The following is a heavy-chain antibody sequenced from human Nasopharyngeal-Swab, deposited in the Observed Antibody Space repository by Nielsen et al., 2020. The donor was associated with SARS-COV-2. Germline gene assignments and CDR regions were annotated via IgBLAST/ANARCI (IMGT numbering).Heavy chain of an antibody. J-gene: IGHJ5*02. Sequence: GGSLRLSCAASGFTFSSYAMHWVRQDPGKGLEWVAVISYDGSNKYYADSVKGRFTISRDNSKNTLYLQMNSLRAEDTAVYYCARAGDSSGWFFWFDPWGQGTLVTVSS. D-gene: IGHD6-19*01. CDR3: ARAGDSSGWFFWFDP. V-gene: IGHV3-30-3*01. CDR2: ISYDGSNK. CDR1: GFTFSSYA.